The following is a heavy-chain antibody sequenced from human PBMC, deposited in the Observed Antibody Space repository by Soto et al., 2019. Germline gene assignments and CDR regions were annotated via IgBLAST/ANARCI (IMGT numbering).Heavy chain of an antibody. CDR1: GFSISRYW. V-gene: IGHV3-7*01. J-gene: IGHJ5*02. CDR2: KKQDGSEG. CDR3: ARGGFSYGTGIEH. D-gene: IGHD5-18*01. Sequence: PGGSLRLSCAASGFSISRYWMSWVRQAPGKGLEWVADKKQDGSEGYYVESVKGRFTVSRDNAKNSVYLQLTSLRVEDTALYYCARGGFSYGTGIEHWGQGALVTVSS.